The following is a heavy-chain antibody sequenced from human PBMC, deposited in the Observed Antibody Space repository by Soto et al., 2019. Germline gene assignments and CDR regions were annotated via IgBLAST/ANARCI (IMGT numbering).Heavy chain of an antibody. J-gene: IGHJ4*02. CDR2: IVPIVDTS. V-gene: IGHV1-69*12. Sequence: QVQLVQSGAEVRQPASSVKVSCKTSGGTYSSYAISWVRQAPGQGLEWMGGIVPIVDTSTYAQKFQGRVTLTADESTSTVYMALSILRSDDTAVDYCVRVVAIPGYPDNWGQGTLVTVSS. D-gene: IGHD5-12*01. CDR3: VRVVAIPGYPDN. CDR1: GGTYSSYA.